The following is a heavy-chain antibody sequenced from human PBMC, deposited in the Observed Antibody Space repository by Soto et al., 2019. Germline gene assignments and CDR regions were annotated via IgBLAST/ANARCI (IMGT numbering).Heavy chain of an antibody. CDR1: GGSISSGGYY. CDR3: ARGVGYYDILTGYPTDWYFDL. CDR2: IYYSGST. V-gene: IGHV4-31*03. D-gene: IGHD3-9*01. J-gene: IGHJ2*01. Sequence: PSETLSLTCTVSGGSISSGGYYWSWIRQHPGKGLEWIGYIYYSGSTYYNPSLKSRVTISVDTSKNQFSLKLSSVTAADTAVYYCARGVGYYDILTGYPTDWYFDLWGRGTRVTVS.